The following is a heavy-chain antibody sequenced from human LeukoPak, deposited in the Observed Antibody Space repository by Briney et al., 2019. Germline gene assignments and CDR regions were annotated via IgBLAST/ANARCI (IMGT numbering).Heavy chain of an antibody. Sequence: GGSLRLSCAASGFTFSSYWMHWVRPGPGKGLVWVSRIKNDGSTTSYADSVKGRFTIFRDNAKNTLYLQMNTLRAEDTAVYYCARDWDSSADYWGQGTLVSVSS. CDR3: ARDWDSSADY. D-gene: IGHD3-22*01. V-gene: IGHV3-74*01. CDR2: IKNDGSTT. J-gene: IGHJ4*02. CDR1: GFTFSSYW.